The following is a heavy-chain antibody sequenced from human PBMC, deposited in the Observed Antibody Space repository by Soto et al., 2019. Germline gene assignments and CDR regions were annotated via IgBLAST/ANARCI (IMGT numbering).Heavy chain of an antibody. Sequence: QVQLVESGGGVVQPGTSLRLSCAASGFTFSGHGMHWVRQAPGKGLEWMAVIWYDGSKKYYGDSVKGRFTISRDNSKNTLFLQMNSLRVEDTAVYYCARGRGCDYGGNSGYYDSWGQGTLVTVSS. CDR3: ARGRGCDYGGNSGYYDS. V-gene: IGHV3-33*01. CDR2: IWYDGSKK. J-gene: IGHJ4*02. D-gene: IGHD4-17*01. CDR1: GFTFSGHG.